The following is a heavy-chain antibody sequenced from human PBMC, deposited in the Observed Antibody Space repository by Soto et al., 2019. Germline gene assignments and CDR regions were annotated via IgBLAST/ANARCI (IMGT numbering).Heavy chain of an antibody. D-gene: IGHD3-3*01. Sequence: EVQLVESGGGLVQPDRSLRLSCAASGFNFDDYAMNWVRQAPGKGLEWVSGISWNGGYIGYADSVKGRFTISRDNAKNSLYLQMNSLRPEDTAFYYCTRDIFRTITTIDCWGQGTLVTVSS. CDR3: TRDIFRTITTIDC. V-gene: IGHV3-9*01. CDR1: GFNFDDYA. J-gene: IGHJ4*02. CDR2: ISWNGGYI.